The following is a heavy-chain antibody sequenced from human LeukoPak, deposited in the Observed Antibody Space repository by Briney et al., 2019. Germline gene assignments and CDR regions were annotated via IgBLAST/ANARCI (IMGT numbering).Heavy chain of an antibody. V-gene: IGHV3-21*01. CDR2: ISSSSSYI. J-gene: IGHJ4*02. CDR3: ARDHGYYDSSGFDY. Sequence: GGSLRLSCAASGFTLSSYSMNWVRQAPGKGLEWVSSISSSSSYIYYADSVKGRFTISRDNAKNSLYLQMNSLRAEDTAVYYCARDHGYYDSSGFDYWGQGTLVTVSS. D-gene: IGHD3-22*01. CDR1: GFTLSSYS.